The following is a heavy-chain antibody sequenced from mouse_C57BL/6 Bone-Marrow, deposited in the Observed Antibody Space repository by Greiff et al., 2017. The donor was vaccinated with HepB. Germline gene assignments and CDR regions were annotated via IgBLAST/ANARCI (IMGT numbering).Heavy chain of an antibody. J-gene: IGHJ1*03. CDR3: ARDGSSSWYFDV. CDR1: GYSFTGYY. V-gene: IGHV1-42*01. D-gene: IGHD1-1*01. CDR2: INPSTGDT. Sequence: VQLKESGPELVKPGASVKLSCKASGYSFTGYYMNWVKQSPEKSLEWIGEINPSTGDTTYNQKFKAKATLTVDKSSSTAYMQLKSLTSEDSAVYYCARDGSSSWYFDVWGTGTTVTVSA.